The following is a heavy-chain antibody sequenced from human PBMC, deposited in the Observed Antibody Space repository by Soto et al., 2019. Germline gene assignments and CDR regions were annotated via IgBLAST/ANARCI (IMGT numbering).Heavy chain of an antibody. CDR2: ISTYNGNT. V-gene: IGHV1-18*01. J-gene: IGHJ3*01. CDR1: GYTFTGYG. D-gene: IGHD3-10*01. CDR3: ARDPDGDDAFEF. Sequence: ASVKVSCKASGYTFTGYGISWVRQAPGQGLEWMGWISTYNGNTKYAQKLQGRVTMTTDTSTSTAYMELRSLRSDDTAVYYCARDPDGDDAFEFWGQGTMVTVSS.